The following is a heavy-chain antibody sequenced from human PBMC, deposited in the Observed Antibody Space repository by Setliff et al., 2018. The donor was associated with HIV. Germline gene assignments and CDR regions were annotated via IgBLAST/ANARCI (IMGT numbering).Heavy chain of an antibody. V-gene: IGHV4-61*09. J-gene: IGHJ4*01. CDR3: ARGHVVGTSRSFDL. CDR2: IYSGGTT. Sequence: TLSLTCSVSGASIRSGLNYWTWIRQPAGKGLEWIGHIYSGGTTNYNPSLKRRVTISVDMSKNHFSLNLTTVSAADTAVYYCARGHVVGTSRSFDLWGRGNLVTVS. CDR1: GASIRSGLNY. D-gene: IGHD2-15*01.